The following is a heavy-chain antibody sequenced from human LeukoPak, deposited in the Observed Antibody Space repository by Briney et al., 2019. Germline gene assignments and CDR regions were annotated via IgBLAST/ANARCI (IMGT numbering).Heavy chain of an antibody. Sequence: PGGSVRLSCAASGCTFDDYGMSWVRQAPGKGLEWVSGIKWNRGSTGYADSVKGRFTISRDNAKNSLYLQMNSLRAEDTALYYCARDLPYSGSYYYYYYMDVWGKGTTVTVSS. D-gene: IGHD1-26*01. CDR1: GCTFDDYG. J-gene: IGHJ6*03. V-gene: IGHV3-20*04. CDR2: IKWNRGST. CDR3: ARDLPYSGSYYYYYYMDV.